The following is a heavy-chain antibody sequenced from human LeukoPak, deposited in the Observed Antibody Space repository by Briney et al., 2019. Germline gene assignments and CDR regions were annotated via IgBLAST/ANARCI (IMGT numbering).Heavy chain of an antibody. D-gene: IGHD2-2*01. J-gene: IGHJ5*02. V-gene: IGHV1-18*01. Sequence: ASVKVSCKASGYTFTSYGISWVRQAPGQGLEWMGWISAYNGNTNYAQKLQGRVTMTTDTSTSTAYMELRSLRSDDTAVYYCARGGDIVVVPAAPHPHWFDPWGQGTLVTVSS. CDR1: GYTFTSYG. CDR2: ISAYNGNT. CDR3: ARGGDIVVVPAAPHPHWFDP.